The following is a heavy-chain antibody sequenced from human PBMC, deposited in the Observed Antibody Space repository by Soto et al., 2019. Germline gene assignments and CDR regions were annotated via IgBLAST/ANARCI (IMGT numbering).Heavy chain of an antibody. CDR1: GGSISSSNW. CDR3: ASLLYCSGGSCYDYYYGMDV. D-gene: IGHD2-15*01. Sequence: QVQLQESGPGLVKPSGTLSLTCAVSGGSISSSNWWSWVRQPPGKGLEWIGEIYHSGSTNYNPSLKSRVNISVDKSKNQFSLKLSSVTAADTAVYYCASLLYCSGGSCYDYYYGMDVWGQGTTVTVSS. CDR2: IYHSGST. V-gene: IGHV4-4*02. J-gene: IGHJ6*02.